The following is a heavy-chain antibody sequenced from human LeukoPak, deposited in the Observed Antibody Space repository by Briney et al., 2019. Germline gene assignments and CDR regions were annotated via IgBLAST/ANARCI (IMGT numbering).Heavy chain of an antibody. CDR2: IKYDGSTT. Sequence: GGSLRLSCAASGFTLSRDWMHWVRQAPGKGLEWVARIKYDGSTTNSADSVEGRFTISRDNAKNTLYLQMDSLRAEDTAVYYCIRDLNWNYGDYWGQGSLVTVSS. CDR1: GFTLSRDW. V-gene: IGHV3-74*01. CDR3: IRDLNWNYGDY. J-gene: IGHJ4*02. D-gene: IGHD1-7*01.